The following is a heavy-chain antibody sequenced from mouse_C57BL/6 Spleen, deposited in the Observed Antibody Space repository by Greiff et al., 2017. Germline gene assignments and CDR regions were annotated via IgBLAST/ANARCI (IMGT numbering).Heavy chain of an antibody. CDR2: IDPEDGET. V-gene: IGHV14-2*01. CDR3: ARGAWFAY. Sequence: EVQLQESGAELVKPGASVKLSCTASGFTINDYYMHWVKQRTEQGLEWIGRIDPEDGETKYAAKFQGKATITADTSSNTAYLQLSSLPSEDTAVYYCARGAWFAYWGQGTLVTVSA. CDR1: GFTINDYY. J-gene: IGHJ3*01.